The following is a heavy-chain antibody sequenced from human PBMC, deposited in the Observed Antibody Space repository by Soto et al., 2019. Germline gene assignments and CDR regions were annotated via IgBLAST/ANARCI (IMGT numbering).Heavy chain of an antibody. Sequence: SETLSLTCAVSGGSISSGGYSWSWIRQPPGKGLEWIGYIYHSGSTYYNPSLKSRVTISVDRSKNQFSLKLSSVTAADTAVYYCAREGRLAYYYDGSGSLVSYGMDVWGQGTTVTVSS. CDR2: IYHSGST. D-gene: IGHD3-22*01. CDR3: AREGRLAYYYDGSGSLVSYGMDV. V-gene: IGHV4-30-2*01. CDR1: GGSISSGGYS. J-gene: IGHJ6*02.